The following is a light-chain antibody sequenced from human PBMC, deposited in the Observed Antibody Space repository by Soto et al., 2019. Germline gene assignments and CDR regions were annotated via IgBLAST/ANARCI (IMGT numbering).Light chain of an antibody. CDR1: SSDIGDYNY. J-gene: IGLJ2*01. CDR3: SSCTRSGLRGGL. CDR2: DVT. Sequence: QSALTQPASVSGSPGQSITISCTGASSDIGDYNYVSWYQQHPGKAPKLMIYDVTNRPSGVSNRFSGSKSGNTASLTISGLQAEDEEDYYCSSCTRSGLRGGLFGGGTTLTVL. V-gene: IGLV2-14*03.